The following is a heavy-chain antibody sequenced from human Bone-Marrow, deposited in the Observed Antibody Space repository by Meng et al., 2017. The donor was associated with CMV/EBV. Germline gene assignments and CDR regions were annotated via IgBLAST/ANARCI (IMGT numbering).Heavy chain of an antibody. V-gene: IGHV3-9*01. Sequence: GGSLRLSCAASGFTFDDYAMHWVRQAPGKGLEWVSGISWNSGSIGYADSVKGRFTISRDNAKNSLYLQMNSLRAEDTAVYYCAKDPVILEWFRYYYYYGRDVWGQGTTVTVSS. D-gene: IGHD3-3*01. CDR3: AKDPVILEWFRYYYYYGRDV. CDR2: ISWNSGSI. J-gene: IGHJ6*02. CDR1: GFTFDDYA.